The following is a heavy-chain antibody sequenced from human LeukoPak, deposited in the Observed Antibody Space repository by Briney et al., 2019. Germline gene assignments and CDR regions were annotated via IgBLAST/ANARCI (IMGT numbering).Heavy chain of an antibody. V-gene: IGHV3-21*01. CDR2: ISSSSSYI. CDR1: GFTFSSYS. D-gene: IGHD6-6*01. Sequence: GGSLRLSCAASGFTFSSYSMNWVRKAPGKGLEWVSSISSSSSYIYYADSVKGRFTISRDNAKNSLYLQMNSLRAEDTAVYYCARVPASSSSMGWGRGTLVTVSS. CDR3: ARVPASSSSMG. J-gene: IGHJ4*02.